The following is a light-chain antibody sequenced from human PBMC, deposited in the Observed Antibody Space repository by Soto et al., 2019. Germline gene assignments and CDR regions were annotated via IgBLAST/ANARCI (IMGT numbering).Light chain of an antibody. CDR1: QSVGNN. CDR2: GAY. J-gene: IGKJ1*01. Sequence: EIVLTHSPGTLSLSPGERTTLSCMASQSVGNNLAWYQQKPGQAPRLLIYGAYTRATGIPARFSGSGSGTDFTLTISSLQSEDFAVYYCQHYNYWPPKTFGQGTKVDIK. CDR3: QHYNYWPPKT. V-gene: IGKV3-15*01.